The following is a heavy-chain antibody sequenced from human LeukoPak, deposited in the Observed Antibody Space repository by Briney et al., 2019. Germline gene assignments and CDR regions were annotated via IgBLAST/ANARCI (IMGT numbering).Heavy chain of an antibody. CDR1: GFSLTSNY. V-gene: IGHV1-69*13. D-gene: IGHD2-2*01. J-gene: IGHJ4*02. CDR3: AYRKYHYYFDY. Sequence: ASVKVSCKASGFSLTSNYMHWVRQAPGQGLEWMGGIIPIFGTANYAQKFQGRVTITADESTSTAYVELSSLRSEDTAVYYCAYRKYHYYFDYWGQGTLVTVSS. CDR2: IIPIFGTA.